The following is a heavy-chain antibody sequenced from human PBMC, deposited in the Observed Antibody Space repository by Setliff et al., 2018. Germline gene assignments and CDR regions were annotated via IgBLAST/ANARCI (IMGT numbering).Heavy chain of an antibody. V-gene: IGHV3-30*03. D-gene: IGHD2-21*02. CDR2: ISYDGSNK. J-gene: IGHJ4*02. Sequence: LSLTCAVSGGSISSSNWWSWVRQAPGKGLEWVAVISYDGSNKYYADSVKGRFTISRDNSKNTLYLQMNSLRAEDTAVYYCARVPPRDQAFDYWGQGTLVTVSS. CDR1: GGSISSSN. CDR3: ARVPPRDQAFDY.